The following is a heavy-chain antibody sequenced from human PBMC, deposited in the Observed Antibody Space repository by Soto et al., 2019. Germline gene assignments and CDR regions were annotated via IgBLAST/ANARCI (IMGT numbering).Heavy chain of an antibody. Sequence: PSETLSLTCTFSCGSINSGDYYWTWVRQPPGKGLEWIGYIYYDGNSQHNPSLKSRVTMSIDTSKNQFSLNLSSVTAADTAVYYCARDRRWLPRGPNNWLDLWGQGTQVTVSS. CDR3: ARDRRWLPRGPNNWLDL. D-gene: IGHD5-12*01. CDR1: CGSINSGDYY. J-gene: IGHJ5*02. CDR2: IYYDGNS. V-gene: IGHV4-30-4*01.